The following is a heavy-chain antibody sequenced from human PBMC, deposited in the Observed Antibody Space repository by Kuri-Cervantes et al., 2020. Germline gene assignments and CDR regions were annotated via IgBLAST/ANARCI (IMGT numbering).Heavy chain of an antibody. CDR3: ARATVTTDCDY. J-gene: IGHJ4*02. Sequence: GESLKISCAASGFTFSDYYMSWIRQAPGKGLEWVSYISSSGSTINYADSVKGRFTISRDNAKNSLYLQMNSLRAEDTAVYYCARATVTTDCDYWGQGTLVTVSS. D-gene: IGHD4-17*01. V-gene: IGHV3-11*01. CDR2: ISSSGSTI. CDR1: GFTFSDYY.